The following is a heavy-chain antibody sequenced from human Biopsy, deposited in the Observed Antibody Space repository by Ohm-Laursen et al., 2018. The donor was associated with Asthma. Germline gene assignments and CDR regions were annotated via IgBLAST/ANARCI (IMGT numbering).Heavy chain of an antibody. V-gene: IGHV3-30*03. Sequence: SLRLSCAASGFTFSTYGMHWVRQAPGKGLEWVAYIAWDGINSYYADSVKGRFTISRDNSRNTLYLQKNSLRADDTAVYYCARAGESDLVGGLDVWGQGSTVIVS. CDR3: ARAGESDLVGGLDV. J-gene: IGHJ6*02. CDR1: GFTFSTYG. CDR2: IAWDGINS. D-gene: IGHD2-21*01.